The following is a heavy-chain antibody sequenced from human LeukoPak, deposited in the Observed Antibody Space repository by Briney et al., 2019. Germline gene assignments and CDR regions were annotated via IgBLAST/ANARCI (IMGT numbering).Heavy chain of an antibody. V-gene: IGHV4-59*01. CDR2: IYYSGST. D-gene: IGHD3-22*01. CDR1: GGSISSYY. J-gene: IGHJ4*02. CDR3: ACDCSGYLNY. Sequence: SETLSLTCTVSGGSISSYYWSWIRQPPGKGLEWIGYIYYSGSTNYNPSLKSRVTISVDTSKNQFSLKLSSVTAADTAVYYCACDCSGYLNYWGQGTLVTVSS.